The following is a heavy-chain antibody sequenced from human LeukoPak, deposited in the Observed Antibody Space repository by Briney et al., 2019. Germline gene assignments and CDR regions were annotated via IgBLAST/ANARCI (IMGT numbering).Heavy chain of an antibody. CDR1: GYTFTGYY. CDR3: ARSMDRYSGSYSYWYFDL. V-gene: IGHV1-46*03. CDR2: INPSGGST. J-gene: IGHJ2*01. Sequence: ASVKVSCKASGYTFTGYYMHWVRQAPGQGLEWMGIINPSGGSTSYAQKFQGRVTMTRDTSTSTVYMELSSLRSEDTAVYYCARSMDRYSGSYSYWYFDLWGRGTLVTVSS. D-gene: IGHD1-26*01.